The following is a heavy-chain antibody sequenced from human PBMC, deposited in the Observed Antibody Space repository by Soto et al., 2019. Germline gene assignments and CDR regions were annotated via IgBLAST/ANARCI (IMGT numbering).Heavy chain of an antibody. J-gene: IGHJ3*02. CDR3: ATDLYNGNDGAAFDI. D-gene: IGHD1-20*01. Sequence: ASVKVSCKVSGYTLTELSMHWVRQAPGKGLEWMGGFDPEDGETIYAQKFQGRVTMTEDTSTDTAYMELSSLRSEDTAVYYCATDLYNGNDGAAFDIWGQGTMVTVSS. CDR1: GYTLTELS. CDR2: FDPEDGET. V-gene: IGHV1-24*01.